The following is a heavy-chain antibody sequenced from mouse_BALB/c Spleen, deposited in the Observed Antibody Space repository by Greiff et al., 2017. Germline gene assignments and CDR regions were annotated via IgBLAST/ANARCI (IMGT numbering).Heavy chain of an antibody. Sequence: EVMLVESGGGLVQPGGSLRLSCATSGFTFSDFYMEWVRQPPGKRLEWIAASRNKANDYTTEYSASVKGRFIVSRDTSQSILYLQMNALRAEDTAIYYCARDAWYYGSPYWYFDVWGAGTTVTVSS. CDR2: SRNKANDYTT. CDR1: GFTFSDFY. J-gene: IGHJ1*01. CDR3: ARDAWYYGSPYWYFDV. V-gene: IGHV7-1*02. D-gene: IGHD1-1*01.